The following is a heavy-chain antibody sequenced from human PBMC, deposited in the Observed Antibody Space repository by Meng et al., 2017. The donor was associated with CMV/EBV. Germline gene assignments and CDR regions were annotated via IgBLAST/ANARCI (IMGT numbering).Heavy chain of an antibody. Sequence: ASVKVSCKASGYTFTGYYMHWVRQAPGQELEWMGWINPNSGGTNYAQKFQGRVTMTRDTSISTAYMELSRLRSDDTAVYYCARVPYCSSTSCYLWFDHWGQGTLVTVSS. CDR1: GYTFTGYY. D-gene: IGHD2-2*01. V-gene: IGHV1-2*02. CDR2: INPNSGGT. J-gene: IGHJ5*02. CDR3: ARVPYCSSTSCYLWFDH.